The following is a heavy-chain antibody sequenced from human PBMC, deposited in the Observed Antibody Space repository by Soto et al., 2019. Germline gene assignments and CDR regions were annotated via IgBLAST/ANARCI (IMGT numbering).Heavy chain of an antibody. J-gene: IGHJ4*02. CDR3: ARQIYDFVWGTYRPFYFDY. CDR1: GGSISNSNYY. Sequence: PSDTLSLTCTVSGGSISNSNYYWGWIRQPPGKGLEWIGSIYYSGSTYYNPSLKSRVTISVDTSKNQFSLNLRSVTAADTAVYYCARQIYDFVWGTYRPFYFDYWGQGTLVTVSS. CDR2: IYYSGST. D-gene: IGHD3-16*02. V-gene: IGHV4-39*01.